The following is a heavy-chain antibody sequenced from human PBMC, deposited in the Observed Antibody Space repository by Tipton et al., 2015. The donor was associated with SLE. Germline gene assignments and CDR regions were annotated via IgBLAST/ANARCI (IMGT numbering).Heavy chain of an antibody. D-gene: IGHD6-6*01. V-gene: IGHV4-38-2*01. CDR2: IYHSGST. J-gene: IGHJ3*02. CDR3: ARHRREHYTSSSSAFDI. Sequence: TLSLTCVVSGYSISSGYYWGWIRQPPGKGLEWIGTIYHSGSTYYNPSLKSRVTISVDTSKNQFSLKLSSVTAADTAVYYCARHRREHYTSSSSAFDIWGQGTMVTVSS. CDR1: GYSISSGYY.